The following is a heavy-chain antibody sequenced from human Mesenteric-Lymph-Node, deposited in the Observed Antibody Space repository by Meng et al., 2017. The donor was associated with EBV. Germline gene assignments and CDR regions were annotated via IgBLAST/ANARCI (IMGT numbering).Heavy chain of an antibody. J-gene: IGHJ4*02. V-gene: IGHV1-46*02. D-gene: IGHD5-12*01. CDR1: GFNFNKYY. CDR2: INPSGTTT. CDR3: ARWEDGYEAD. Sequence: QVQLGEAGAEAKEPGDSVKVSCRATGFNFNKYYVRWVPQAPGQGLEWMGIINPSGTTTSYAQKFQDRVTMTRDSSTSTVYVKLSSLTSEDTAVYYCARWEDGYEADWGQGTLVTVSS.